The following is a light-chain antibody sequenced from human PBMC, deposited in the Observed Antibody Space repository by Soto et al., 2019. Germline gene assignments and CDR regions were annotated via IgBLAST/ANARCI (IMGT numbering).Light chain of an antibody. J-gene: IGKJ1*01. CDR3: LQSKLFPWT. V-gene: IGKV1-12*01. CDR1: QSFSSW. Sequence: DIQMTQFPSSVSASVGDTVIITCRASQSFSSWLAWYQQKPGKAPKLLISAASTLQTGVPSRFSGSGSGTDFTLTISSLQPEDFATYYCLQSKLFPWTFGQGTRVDIK. CDR2: AAS.